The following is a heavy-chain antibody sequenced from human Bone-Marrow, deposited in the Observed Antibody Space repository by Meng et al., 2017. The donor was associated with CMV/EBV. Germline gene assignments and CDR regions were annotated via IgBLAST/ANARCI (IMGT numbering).Heavy chain of an antibody. CDR1: GGSISSSSYY. Sequence: SETLSLTCTVSGGSISSSSYYWGWIRQPPGKGLEWIGSIYYSGSTYYNPSLKSRVTMSVDTSKNQFSLNLSSVTVADTAVYYCTRTEYDFWSGYFRPWGRGDLVTFSS. V-gene: IGHV4-39*07. CDR2: IYYSGST. D-gene: IGHD3-3*01. CDR3: TRTEYDFWSGYFRP. J-gene: IGHJ5*02.